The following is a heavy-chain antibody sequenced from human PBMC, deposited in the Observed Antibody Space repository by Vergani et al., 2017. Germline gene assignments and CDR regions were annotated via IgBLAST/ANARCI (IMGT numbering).Heavy chain of an antibody. Sequence: QVQLVQSWAEVKKPGALVKVFCKASGYTFTGYYMHWVRQAPGQGLEWMGWINPNSGGTNYAQKFQGRVTMTRDPSISTAYMELSRLRSDDTAVYYCASSNWNHVRPIYAFDIWGQGTMVTVSS. V-gene: IGHV1-2*02. J-gene: IGHJ3*02. CDR3: ASSNWNHVRPIYAFDI. CDR2: INPNSGGT. D-gene: IGHD1-14*01. CDR1: GYTFTGYY.